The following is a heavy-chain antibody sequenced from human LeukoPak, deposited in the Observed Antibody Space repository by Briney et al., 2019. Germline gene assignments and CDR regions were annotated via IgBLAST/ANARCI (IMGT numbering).Heavy chain of an antibody. Sequence: PGGSLRLSCAASGFTFSNAWMNWVRQAPGKGLEWVGRIKSKTDGGTTDYAAPVKGRFTISRDNSKNTLYLQMNSLRAEDTAVYYCATPLGYQLLDAFDIWGQGTMVTVSS. D-gene: IGHD2-2*01. CDR1: GFTFSNAW. J-gene: IGHJ3*02. CDR3: ATPLGYQLLDAFDI. V-gene: IGHV3-15*07. CDR2: IKSKTDGGTT.